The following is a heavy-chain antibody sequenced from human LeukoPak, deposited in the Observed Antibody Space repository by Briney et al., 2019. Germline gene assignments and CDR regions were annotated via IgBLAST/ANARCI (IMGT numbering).Heavy chain of an antibody. CDR3: ARSRYYDYGDYVAFDI. CDR1: GGSISSSSYY. Sequence: SETLSLTCTVSGGSISSSSYYWGWIRQPPGKGLEWIGSIYYSGSTYYNPSLKSRVTISVDTSKNQFSLKLSSVTAADTAVYYCARSRYYDYGDYVAFDIWGQGTMVTVSS. J-gene: IGHJ3*02. CDR2: IYYSGST. V-gene: IGHV4-39*01. D-gene: IGHD4-17*01.